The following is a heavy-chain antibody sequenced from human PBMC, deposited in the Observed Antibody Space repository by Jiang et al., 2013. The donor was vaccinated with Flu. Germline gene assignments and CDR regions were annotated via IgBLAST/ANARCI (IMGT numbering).Heavy chain of an antibody. V-gene: IGHV1-24*01. CDR2: FDPEDGET. J-gene: IGHJ5*02. CDR1: GYTLTELS. Sequence: GAEVKKPGASVKVSCKVSGYTLTELSMHWVRQAPGKGLEWMGGFDPEDGETTYAQKFQGRVTMTEDTSTDTAYMELSSLRSEDTAVYYCAISSFHVPGGYNWFDPWGQGTLVTVSS. D-gene: IGHD5-12*01. CDR3: AISSFHVPGGYNWFDP.